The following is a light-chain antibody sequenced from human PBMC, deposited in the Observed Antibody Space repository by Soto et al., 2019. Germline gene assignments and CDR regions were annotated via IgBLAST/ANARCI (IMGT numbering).Light chain of an antibody. CDR3: QQDGSSRR. CDR1: QSVSSSY. Sequence: EIVLTQSPATLSLSPGERATLSFRASQSVSSSYLAWYQQKPGLAPRLLIYDACRRATGIPDRFSGSGSGTDFTLISSRLEPEDFVVYYCQQDGSSRRFGRGTKVDIK. CDR2: DAC. J-gene: IGKJ1*01. V-gene: IGKV3D-20*01.